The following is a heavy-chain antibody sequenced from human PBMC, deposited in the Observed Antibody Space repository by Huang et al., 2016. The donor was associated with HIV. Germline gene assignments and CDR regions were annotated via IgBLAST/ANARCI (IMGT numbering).Heavy chain of an antibody. V-gene: IGHV1-18*04. J-gene: IGHJ6*02. D-gene: IGHD4-17*01. CDR3: ARDLGTTVVPDGMDV. Sequence: QVQLVQSGAEVKKPGASVKVSCRASGYTFISYGITWVRQAPGKGLGWMGWISPSYGYTNYAQQFQGRVTMTTDTSTNTVYMEVRSLRSDDTAVYYCARDLGTTVVPDGMDVWGQGTTVTVSS. CDR1: GYTFISYG. CDR2: ISPSYGYT.